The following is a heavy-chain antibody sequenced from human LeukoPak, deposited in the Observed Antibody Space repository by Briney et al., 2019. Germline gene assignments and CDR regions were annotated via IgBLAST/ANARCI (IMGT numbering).Heavy chain of an antibody. V-gene: IGHV3-20*04. CDR2: INWNGGST. J-gene: IGHJ3*02. Sequence: PGGSLRLSCAASGFTFDDYGMSWVRQAPGKGLEWVSGINWNGGSTGYADSVKGRFTISRDNAKNSLYLQMNSLRAEDTALYYCARVLTDIPTMVIGYDAFDIWGQGTMVTVSS. D-gene: IGHD4-23*01. CDR3: ARVLTDIPTMVIGYDAFDI. CDR1: GFTFDDYG.